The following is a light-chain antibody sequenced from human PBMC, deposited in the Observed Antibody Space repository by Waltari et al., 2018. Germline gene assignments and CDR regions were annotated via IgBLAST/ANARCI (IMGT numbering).Light chain of an antibody. J-gene: IGKJ1*01. CDR3: QQTYSTLWT. V-gene: IGKV1-39*01. CDR2: AAS. CDR1: QNISRY. Sequence: DIQMTQSPSSLSASVGDRVTITCRASQNISRYLNWFQQKPGKAPNLLIYAASSLQSGVPSRFSGSGSATDFALTISSLQPEDFATYFCQQTYSTLWTFGQGTKVEIK.